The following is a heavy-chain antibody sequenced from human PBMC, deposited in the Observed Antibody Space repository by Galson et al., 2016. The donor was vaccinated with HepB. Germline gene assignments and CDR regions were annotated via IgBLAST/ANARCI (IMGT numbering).Heavy chain of an antibody. J-gene: IGHJ6*02. CDR3: VRAATTLRSGWKTLAPRFYYSGMDV. Sequence: CAISGDSVSSQTVAWNWIRQSPSRGLEWLGGTYSRSRWHTDYAPSMKSRITISSDTSKNQFSLQSNSVTPEDTAVYYCVRAATTLRSGWKTLAPRFYYSGMDVWGLGTAVTVAS. D-gene: IGHD6-19*01. CDR2: TYSRSRWHT. V-gene: IGHV6-1*01. CDR1: GDSVSSQTVA.